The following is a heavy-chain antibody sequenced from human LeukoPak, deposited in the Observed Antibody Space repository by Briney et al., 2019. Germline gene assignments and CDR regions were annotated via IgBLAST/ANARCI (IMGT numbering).Heavy chain of an antibody. Sequence: SETLSLTCTVSGGSISRYYWSWIRQPAGKGLEWIGRIYTSGSTNYNPSLKSRVTMSVDTSKNQFSLKLSSVTAADTAVYYCARDRRIGDCGGSCYWDWFDPWGQGTLVTVSS. V-gene: IGHV4-4*07. CDR1: GGSISRYY. CDR3: ARDRRIGDCGGSCYWDWFDP. CDR2: IYTSGST. J-gene: IGHJ5*02. D-gene: IGHD2-15*01.